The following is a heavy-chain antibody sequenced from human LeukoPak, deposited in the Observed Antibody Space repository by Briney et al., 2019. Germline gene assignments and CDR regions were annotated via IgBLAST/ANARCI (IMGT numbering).Heavy chain of an antibody. Sequence: PGGSLRLSCAASGFSFSSYSMNWVRQAPGKGLEWVAGINQDGSEKYYVDSVRGRFTISRDNAKNSVYLQLNSLRADDTAVYFCARRQQWLPPYFDYWGQGTLVTVSS. CDR1: GFSFSSYS. CDR2: INQDGSEK. D-gene: IGHD6-19*01. CDR3: ARRQQWLPPYFDY. J-gene: IGHJ4*02. V-gene: IGHV3-7*01.